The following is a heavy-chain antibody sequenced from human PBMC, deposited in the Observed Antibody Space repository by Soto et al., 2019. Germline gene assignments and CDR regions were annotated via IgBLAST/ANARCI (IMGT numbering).Heavy chain of an antibody. D-gene: IGHD6-19*01. CDR1: GFTFSSYA. J-gene: IGHJ4*02. CDR3: ARRSSGWYFDY. CDR2: ISGSGGST. V-gene: IGHV3-23*01. Sequence: EVQLLESGGGLVQPGGSLRLSCAASGFTFSSYAMSWVRQAPGKGLEWVSAISGSGGSTYYADSVKGRFTISRDNSKNTLYRQMNSLRVEDTAVYYCARRSSGWYFDYWGQGTLVTVSS.